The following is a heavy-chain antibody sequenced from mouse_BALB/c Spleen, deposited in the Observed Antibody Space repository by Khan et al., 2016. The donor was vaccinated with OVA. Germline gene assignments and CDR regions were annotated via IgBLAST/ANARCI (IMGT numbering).Heavy chain of an antibody. CDR1: GYTFTDYV. CDR2: IYPGSGST. J-gene: IGHJ3*01. D-gene: IGHD1-1*01. CDR3: ARSYVVAWFAY. Sequence: QVQLKQSGPELVKPGASVKMSCKVSGYTFTDYVITWVKQRTGQGLEWIGEIYPGSGSTYYNEKFKGKATLTADKSSNTVNMQLRGLTSEDTAVSFCARSYVVAWFAYWGQGTLVTVSA. V-gene: IGHV1-77*01.